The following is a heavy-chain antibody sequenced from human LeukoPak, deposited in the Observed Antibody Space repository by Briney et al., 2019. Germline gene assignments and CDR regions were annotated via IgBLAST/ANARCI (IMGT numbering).Heavy chain of an antibody. D-gene: IGHD6-25*01. CDR3: ARKPYSGEDY. V-gene: IGHV3-53*01. CDR1: GFTVSGNY. J-gene: IGHJ4*02. CDR2: IYSGGTT. Sequence: PGGSLRLSCAVSGFTVSGNYMSWVRQAPGKGLEWVSLIYSGGTTYYADSVKGRFTISRDNSKNTLYLQMNSLRAEDTAVYYRARKPYSGEDYWGQGTLVTVSS.